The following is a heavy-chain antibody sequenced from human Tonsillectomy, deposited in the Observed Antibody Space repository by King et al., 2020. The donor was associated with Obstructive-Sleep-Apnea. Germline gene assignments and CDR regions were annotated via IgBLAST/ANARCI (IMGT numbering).Heavy chain of an antibody. J-gene: IGHJ4*02. CDR3: AKGGSMVRGVIRDFDY. V-gene: IGHV3-23*04. Sequence: QLVESGGGLVQPGGSLRLSCAASGFTFSSYAMSWVRQAPGKGLEWVSAIRGSGGSTYYADSVKGRFTISRDNSKNTLYLQMNSLRAEDTAVYYCAKGGSMVRGVIRDFDYWGQGTLVTVSS. D-gene: IGHD3-10*01. CDR1: GFTFSSYA. CDR2: IRGSGGST.